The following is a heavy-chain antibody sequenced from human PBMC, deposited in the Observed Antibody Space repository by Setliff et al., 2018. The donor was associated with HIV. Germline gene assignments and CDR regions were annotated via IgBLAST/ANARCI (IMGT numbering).Heavy chain of an antibody. CDR3: ARVGDTSGYYFYIFDL. CDR2: IHPIDSDI. Sequence: PGESLKISCQGSGYSFTSYWIGWVRQMPEKGLEWMGIIHPIDSDIRYNPSFQGQVTISADKSISTAYLQWSSLKTSDTAMYYCARVGDTSGYYFYIFDLWGQGTMVT. J-gene: IGHJ3*01. V-gene: IGHV5-51*01. CDR1: GYSFTSYW. D-gene: IGHD3-22*01.